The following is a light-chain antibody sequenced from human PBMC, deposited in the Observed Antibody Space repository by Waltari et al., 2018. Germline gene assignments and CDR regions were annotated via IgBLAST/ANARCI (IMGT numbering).Light chain of an antibody. Sequence: QSVLTQPPSVSGAPGQGVAISCSGSSSNIGGHYVNSFQQLPGTAPKLLIHSDDQRPSGVPDRFSGSKSGTSASLAISGLQSEDEADYYCATWDDNLSGSWVFGGGTKLTVL. CDR2: SDD. V-gene: IGLV1-44*01. CDR3: ATWDDNLSGSWV. J-gene: IGLJ3*02. CDR1: SSNIGGHY.